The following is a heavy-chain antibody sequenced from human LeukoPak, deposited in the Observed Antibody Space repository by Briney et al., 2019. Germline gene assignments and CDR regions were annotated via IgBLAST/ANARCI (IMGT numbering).Heavy chain of an antibody. V-gene: IGHV3-30*02. J-gene: IGHJ4*02. Sequence: GGSLRLSCAASGLSSSTCGMHWVRQAPGKGLEWVAFIRYDGGDKYYADSVKDRFTISRDNSKNTLYLQLNSLRAEDTAVYYCTKDWSSGSFNRAFDYWGQGTLVTVSS. D-gene: IGHD1-26*01. CDR1: GLSSSTCG. CDR3: TKDWSSGSFNRAFDY. CDR2: IRYDGGDK.